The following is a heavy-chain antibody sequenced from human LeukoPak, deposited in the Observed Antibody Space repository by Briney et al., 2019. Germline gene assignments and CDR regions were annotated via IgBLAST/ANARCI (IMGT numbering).Heavy chain of an antibody. CDR2: INPDSGGT. Sequence: ASVKVSCKASGYTFTGYYMHWVRQAPGQGLEWMGWINPDSGGTNYAQKFQGRVTMTRDTSTSTVYTQLSRLRSDDTAVYYCAGAGYSGNYYYYFDFWGQGTLVTVSS. CDR1: GYTFTGYY. D-gene: IGHD1-26*01. V-gene: IGHV1-2*02. J-gene: IGHJ4*02. CDR3: AGAGYSGNYYYYFDF.